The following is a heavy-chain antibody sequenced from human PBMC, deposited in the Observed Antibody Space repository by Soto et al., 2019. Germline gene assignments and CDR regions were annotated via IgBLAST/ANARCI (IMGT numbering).Heavy chain of an antibody. CDR3: ARDRMTTVTTIAAFDI. CDR2: ISAYNGNT. D-gene: IGHD4-17*01. CDR1: GYTFTSYG. Sequence: RASVKVSCKASGYTFTSYGISWVRQAPGQGLEWMGWISAYNGNTNYAQKLQGRVTMTTDTSTSTAYMELRSLRSDDTAVYYCARDRMTTVTTIAAFDIWGQGTMVTVSS. V-gene: IGHV1-18*01. J-gene: IGHJ3*02.